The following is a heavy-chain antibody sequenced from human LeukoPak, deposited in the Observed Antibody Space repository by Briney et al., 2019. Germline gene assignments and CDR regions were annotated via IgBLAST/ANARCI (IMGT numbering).Heavy chain of an antibody. CDR1: GFTLSDYN. CDR2: TRNSSVI. J-gene: IGHJ4*02. CDR3: ARGDGISH. Sequence: PGGSLRLSCVASGFTLSDYNMNWVRQAPGKGLEWISSTRNSSVIFYGDSVKGRFSVSRDNAKNSLYLQMNSLRVDDTAMYYGARGDGISHWGQGTLVTVSS. D-gene: IGHD3-9*01. V-gene: IGHV3-69-1*01.